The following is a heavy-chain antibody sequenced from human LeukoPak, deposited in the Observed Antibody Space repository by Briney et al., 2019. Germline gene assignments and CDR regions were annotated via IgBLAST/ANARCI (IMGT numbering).Heavy chain of an antibody. CDR3: ARVPKLLNHNWFDP. CDR2: INHSGST. J-gene: IGHJ5*02. D-gene: IGHD1-14*01. Sequence: PSETLSLTCAVYGGSFSGYYWSWIRQPPEKGLEWIGEINHSGSTNYNPSLKSRVTISVDTSKNQFSLKLSSVTAAGTAVYYCARVPKLLNHNWFDPWGQGTLVTISS. V-gene: IGHV4-34*01. CDR1: GGSFSGYY.